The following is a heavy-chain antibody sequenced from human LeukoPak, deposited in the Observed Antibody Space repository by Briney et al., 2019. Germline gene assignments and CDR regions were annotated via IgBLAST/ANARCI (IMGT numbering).Heavy chain of an antibody. CDR3: AKADRHYGYYGMDV. CDR2: ISYDGSNK. V-gene: IGHV3-30*18. Sequence: SGGSLRLSCAASGFTFSSYGMHWVRQAPGKGLEWVAVISYDGSNKYYADSVKGRFTISRDNSKNTLYLQMNSLRAEDTAVYYCAKADRHYGYYGMDVWGQGTTVTVSS. CDR1: GFTFSSYG. D-gene: IGHD3-16*01. J-gene: IGHJ6*02.